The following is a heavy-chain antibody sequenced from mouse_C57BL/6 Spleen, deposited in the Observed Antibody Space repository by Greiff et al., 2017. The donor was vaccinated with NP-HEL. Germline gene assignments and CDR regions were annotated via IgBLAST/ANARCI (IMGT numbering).Heavy chain of an antibody. CDR3: ARGSYGIWFAY. J-gene: IGHJ3*01. D-gene: IGHD2-1*01. CDR1: GYTFTSYW. V-gene: IGHV1-50*01. Sequence: QVQLQQPGAELVKPGASVKLSCKASGYTFTSYWMQWVKQRPGQGLQWIGEIDPSDSYTNYNQKFKGKATLTVDTSSSTAYMQLSSLTSEDSAVYYCARGSYGIWFAYWGQGTLVTVSA. CDR2: IDPSDSYT.